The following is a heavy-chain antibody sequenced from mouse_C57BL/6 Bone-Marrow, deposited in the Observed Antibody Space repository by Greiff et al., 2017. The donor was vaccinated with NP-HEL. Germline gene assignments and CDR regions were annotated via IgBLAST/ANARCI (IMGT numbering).Heavy chain of an antibody. CDR2: IRSKSSNYAT. CDR3: VRDEDYDYDSWFAY. D-gene: IGHD2-4*01. J-gene: IGHJ3*01. CDR1: GFTFNTYA. Sequence: EVKVEESGGGLVQPKGSLKLSCAASGFTFNTYAMHWVRQAPGKGLEWVARIRSKSSNYATYYADSVKDRFTISRDDSQSMLYLQMNNLKTEDTAMYYCVRDEDYDYDSWFAYWGQGTLVTVSA. V-gene: IGHV10-3*01.